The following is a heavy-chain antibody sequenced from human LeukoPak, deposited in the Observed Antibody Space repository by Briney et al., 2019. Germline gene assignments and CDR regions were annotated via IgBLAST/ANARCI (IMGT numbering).Heavy chain of an antibody. CDR1: GGSFSGYY. Sequence: PSETLSLTCAVYGGSFSGYYWSWIRQPPGKGLEWIGEINHSGSTNYNPSLKSRVTISVDTSKNQFSLKLSSVTAADTAVYYCGRPFRYCSSTSCSYYYMDVWGKGTTVTISS. CDR3: GRPFRYCSSTSCSYYYMDV. CDR2: INHSGST. V-gene: IGHV4-34*01. J-gene: IGHJ6*03. D-gene: IGHD2-2*01.